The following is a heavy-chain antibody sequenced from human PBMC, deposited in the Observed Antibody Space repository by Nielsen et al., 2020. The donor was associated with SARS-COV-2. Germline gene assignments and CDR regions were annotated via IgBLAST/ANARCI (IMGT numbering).Heavy chain of an antibody. CDR1: GYTLTGLS. D-gene: IGHD6-13*01. Sequence: ASVKVSCKVSGYTLTGLSMHWVRQAPGKGLEWMGGFDPEDGETIYAQKFQGRVTMTEDTSTDTAYMELSSLRSEDTAVYYCAASIAAAVIYYYYGMDVWGQGTTVTVSS. V-gene: IGHV1-24*01. J-gene: IGHJ6*02. CDR3: AASIAAAVIYYYYGMDV. CDR2: FDPEDGET.